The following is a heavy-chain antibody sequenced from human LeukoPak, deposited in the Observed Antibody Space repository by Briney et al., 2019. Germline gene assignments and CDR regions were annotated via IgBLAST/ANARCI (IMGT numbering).Heavy chain of an antibody. CDR2: IKQDGSEK. J-gene: IGHJ5*02. CDR3: AREAGATNL. D-gene: IGHD1-26*01. Sequence: GGSLRLSCAASGFTFSSYWMSWVRQAPEKGLEWVADIKQDGSEKYYVDSVKGRFTISRDNAKNLLYLQMNSLRVEDTAVYYCAREAGATNLWGQGTLLTDSS. CDR1: GFTFSSYW. V-gene: IGHV3-7*01.